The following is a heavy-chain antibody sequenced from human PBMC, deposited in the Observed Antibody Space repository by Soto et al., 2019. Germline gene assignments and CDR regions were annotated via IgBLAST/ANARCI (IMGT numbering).Heavy chain of an antibody. J-gene: IGHJ4*02. Sequence: EVQLLESGGGLVQPGRSLRLSCAASGFTFSSYAMNWVRQAPGKGLEWVSAMSGTGGSTYYADSVKGRFTISRDNSKNTLYLHMNSVRVEDTAVFYCAKAGFSSGWSPSYFDYWGQGTLVTVSS. CDR2: MSGTGGST. CDR3: AKAGFSSGWSPSYFDY. D-gene: IGHD6-19*01. CDR1: GFTFSSYA. V-gene: IGHV3-23*01.